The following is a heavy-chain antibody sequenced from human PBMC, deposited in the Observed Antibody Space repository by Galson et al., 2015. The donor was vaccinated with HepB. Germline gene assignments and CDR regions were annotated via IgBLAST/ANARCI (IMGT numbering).Heavy chain of an antibody. D-gene: IGHD3-10*01. J-gene: IGHJ6*02. Sequence: SLRLSCAAPEFILSMYWMNWVRQAPGKGLEWVANIKEDGSEKNYVDSVKGRFTISRDNAKNSLYLQMNSLRAEDTAIYYCARVKRGEWYSFYYYGMDVWGQGTTVTVS. CDR2: IKEDGSEK. CDR1: EFILSMYW. V-gene: IGHV3-7*05. CDR3: ARVKRGEWYSFYYYGMDV.